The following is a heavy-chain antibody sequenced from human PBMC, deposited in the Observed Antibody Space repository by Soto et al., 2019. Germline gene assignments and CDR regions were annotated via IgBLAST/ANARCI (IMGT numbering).Heavy chain of an antibody. V-gene: IGHV3-48*01. J-gene: IGHJ6*03. D-gene: IGHD6-13*01. CDR1: GFTFSSYS. Sequence: VQLVESGGGLVQPGGSLRLSCAASGFTFSSYSMNWVRQAPGKGLEWVSYISSSSSTIYYADSVKGRFTISRDNAKNSLYLQMNSLRAEDTAVYYCARDGGAAAGTYYYYYYMDVWGKGTTVTVSS. CDR2: ISSSSSTI. CDR3: ARDGGAAAGTYYYYYYMDV.